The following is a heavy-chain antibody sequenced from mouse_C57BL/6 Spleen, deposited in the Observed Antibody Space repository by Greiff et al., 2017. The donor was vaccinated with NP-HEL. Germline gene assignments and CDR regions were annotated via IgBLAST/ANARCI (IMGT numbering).Heavy chain of an antibody. CDR1: GFSFNTYA. Sequence: EVQLVESGGGLVQPKGSLKLSCAASGFSFNTYAMNWVRQAPGKGLEWVARIRSKSNNYATYYADSVKDRFTISRDDSESMLYLQMNNLKTEDTAMYYCVSQISIYYYGMDWYFDVWGTGTTVTVSS. D-gene: IGHD1-1*01. CDR3: VSQISIYYYGMDWYFDV. J-gene: IGHJ1*03. V-gene: IGHV10-1*01. CDR2: IRSKSNNYAT.